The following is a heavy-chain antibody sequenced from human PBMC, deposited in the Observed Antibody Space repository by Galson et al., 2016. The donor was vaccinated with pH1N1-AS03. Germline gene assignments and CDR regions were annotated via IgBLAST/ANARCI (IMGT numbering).Heavy chain of an antibody. Sequence: SLRLSCAASGFTPDASAMHWVRQAPGKGLEWVSGISWTSADIAYADAVEGRFTISRDNAKKSLYLQLNSLRADDTALYYCVTDILPGGADVWGQGTTVTVSS. V-gene: IGHV3-9*02. D-gene: IGHD2-21*01. CDR2: ISWTSADI. CDR3: VTDILPGGADV. J-gene: IGHJ6*02. CDR1: GFTPDASA.